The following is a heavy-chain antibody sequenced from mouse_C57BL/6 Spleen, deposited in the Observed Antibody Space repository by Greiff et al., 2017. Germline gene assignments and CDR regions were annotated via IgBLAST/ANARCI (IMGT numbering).Heavy chain of an antibody. CDR1: GYTFTSYW. V-gene: IGHV1-64*01. J-gene: IGHJ2*01. CDR3: AGPTYYGSTY. D-gene: IGHD1-1*01. CDR2: IHPNSGST. Sequence: QVQLQQPGAELVKPGASVKLSCKASGYTFTSYWMHWVKQRPGQGLEWIGMIHPNSGSTNYNEKFKSKATLTVDTSSSPAYMQLSSLTAEDAAVYYCAGPTYYGSTYWGKGTTLTGAS.